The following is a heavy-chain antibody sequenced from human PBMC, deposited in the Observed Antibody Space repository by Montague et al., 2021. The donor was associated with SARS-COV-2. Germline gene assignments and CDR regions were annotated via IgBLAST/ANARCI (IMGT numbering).Heavy chain of an antibody. CDR3: ARHDHTDFGNPNWFDP. J-gene: IGHJ5*02. Sequence: SETLSLTCTVSGGSINSDTAFWGWVRQSPGKGLEWIGSMVYSGRNFYNGALRSRLTISVDTSKNQFPLELRAVTAADTGLYYCARHDHTDFGNPNWFDPWGQGTLVTVSS. CDR1: GGSINSDTAF. D-gene: IGHD5-18*01. V-gene: IGHV4-39*01. CDR2: MVYSGRN.